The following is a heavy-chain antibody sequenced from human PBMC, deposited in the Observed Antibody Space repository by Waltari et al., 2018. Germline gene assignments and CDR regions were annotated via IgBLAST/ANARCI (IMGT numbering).Heavy chain of an antibody. CDR2: IYYTGNP. CDR3: ASELPRIVVVPGDAYI. Sequence: QLQLQESGPGLVRPSETLSPTCTVSGCSTSSSRYSWGWIRQSPGKDLEWIGGIYYTGNPFYNPSLERRVTMSVDTSKNQFSLKLSSVTATDTAMYYCASELPRIVVVPGDAYIWGQGTLVTVSS. V-gene: IGHV4-39*01. J-gene: IGHJ4*02. D-gene: IGHD2-2*01. CDR1: GCSTSSSRYS.